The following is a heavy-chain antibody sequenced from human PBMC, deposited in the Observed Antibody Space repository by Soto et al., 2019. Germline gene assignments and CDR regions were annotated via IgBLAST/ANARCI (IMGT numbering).Heavy chain of an antibody. J-gene: IGHJ6*02. D-gene: IGHD3-22*01. CDR1: GGTFSSYA. Sequence: SVKVSCKASGGTFSSYAISWVRQAPGQGLEWMGGIIPIFGTANYAQKFQGRVTITADESTSTAYMELSSLRSEDTAVYYCARAVGTMIGYYYYGMDVWGQGTTVTVS. CDR2: IIPIFGTA. V-gene: IGHV1-69*13. CDR3: ARAVGTMIGYYYYGMDV.